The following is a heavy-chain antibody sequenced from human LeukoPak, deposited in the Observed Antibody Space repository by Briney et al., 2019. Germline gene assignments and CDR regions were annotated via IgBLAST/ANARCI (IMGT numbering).Heavy chain of an antibody. J-gene: IGHJ3*02. D-gene: IGHD1-1*01. CDR3: AKDRKASWNVDAFDI. V-gene: IGHV3-23*01. Sequence: GGSLRLSCAASRFTFSNYAMSWVRQAPGKGLEWVSGISGSGGSTYYADSVKGRFTISRDNSKNTLYLQMNSLRGEDTALYYCAKDRKASWNVDAFDIWGQGTMVTVSS. CDR2: ISGSGGST. CDR1: RFTFSNYA.